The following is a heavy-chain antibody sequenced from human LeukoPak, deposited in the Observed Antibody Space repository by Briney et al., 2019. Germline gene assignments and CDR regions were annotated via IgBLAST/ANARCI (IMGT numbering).Heavy chain of an antibody. CDR2: IWSDGSDK. CDR1: GFTFSHYG. CDR3: AKDAQRGFDYSNSLQN. Sequence: GGSLRLSCAAAGFTFSHYGMHWVRQTPGAGLEWVAVIWSDGSDKYYAKSVKGRFTISRDNSKNSLFLQMNSLRAEDTAVYYCAKDAQRGFDYSNSLQNWGQGILVTVSS. D-gene: IGHD4-11*01. V-gene: IGHV3-33*06. J-gene: IGHJ1*01.